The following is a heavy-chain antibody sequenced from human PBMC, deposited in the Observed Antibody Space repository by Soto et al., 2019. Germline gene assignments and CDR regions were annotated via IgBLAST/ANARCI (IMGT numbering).Heavy chain of an antibody. CDR3: TKAGTNSPRPDFDY. CDR2: IGGSGGTV. V-gene: IGHV3-23*01. D-gene: IGHD1-1*01. Sequence: GGSLRLSCAASGFAFSTYAMRWVRQAPGRGLEWVSAIGGSGGTVYYADSVKGRFTISRDNSKNTVYLQMNSLRAEDTAVYYCTKAGTNSPRPDFDYWGQGTLVTVSS. CDR1: GFAFSTYA. J-gene: IGHJ4*02.